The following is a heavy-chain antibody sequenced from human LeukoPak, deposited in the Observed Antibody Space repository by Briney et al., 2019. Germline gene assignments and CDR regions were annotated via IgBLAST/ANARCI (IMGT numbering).Heavy chain of an antibody. D-gene: IGHD1-26*01. CDR2: ISSNSDST. J-gene: IGHJ4*02. CDR3: AKDPISHSGGYWGGFDY. Sequence: GGSLRLSCAASGFIFSNYAMSWVRQAPGKGLEWVSAISSNSDSTYYADSVKGRFTISRDNSKNTLYLQMNTLRADDTALYYCAKDPISHSGGYWGGFDYWGQGTLVTVSS. CDR1: GFIFSNYA. V-gene: IGHV3-23*01.